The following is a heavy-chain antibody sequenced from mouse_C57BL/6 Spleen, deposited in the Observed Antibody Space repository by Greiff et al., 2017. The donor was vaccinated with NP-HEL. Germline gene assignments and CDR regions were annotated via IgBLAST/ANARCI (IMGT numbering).Heavy chain of an antibody. CDR2: IYPGSGST. CDR1: GYTFTSYW. Sequence: QVQLQQSGAELVKPGASVKMSCKASGYTFTSYWITWVKQRPGQGLEWIGDIYPGSGSTNYNEKFKSKATLTVDTSSSTAYMQLSSLTSEDSAVYYCARWDYDDDYFDYWGQGTTLTVSS. J-gene: IGHJ2*01. CDR3: ARWDYDDDYFDY. V-gene: IGHV1-55*01. D-gene: IGHD2-4*01.